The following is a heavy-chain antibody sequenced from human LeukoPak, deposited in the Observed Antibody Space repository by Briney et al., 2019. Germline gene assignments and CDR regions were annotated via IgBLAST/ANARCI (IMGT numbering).Heavy chain of an antibody. CDR2: IYYSGST. V-gene: IGHV4-59*08. CDR1: GGSISSYY. D-gene: IGHD3-16*01. Sequence: SETLSLTCTVSGGSISSYYWSWIRQPPGKGLEWIGYIYYSGSTNYNPSLKSRVTISVDTSKNQFSLKLSSVTAADTAVYYCARVGDFSWGDYYGMDVWGQGTTVTVSS. J-gene: IGHJ6*02. CDR3: ARVGDFSWGDYYGMDV.